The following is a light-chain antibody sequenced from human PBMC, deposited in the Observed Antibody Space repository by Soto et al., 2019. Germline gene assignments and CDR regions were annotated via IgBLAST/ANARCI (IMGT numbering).Light chain of an antibody. CDR2: DVN. J-gene: IGLJ1*01. Sequence: QSALTQPASVSGSPGQSITISCTGTSSDVGGYNYVSWYQQHPDKAPKLMIYDVNNRPSGVSNRFSGSKSGNTASLTISGLQAEDEADYYCSSYTSSSTSYVFGTGNKLTVL. CDR1: SSDVGGYNY. CDR3: SSYTSSSTSYV. V-gene: IGLV2-14*01.